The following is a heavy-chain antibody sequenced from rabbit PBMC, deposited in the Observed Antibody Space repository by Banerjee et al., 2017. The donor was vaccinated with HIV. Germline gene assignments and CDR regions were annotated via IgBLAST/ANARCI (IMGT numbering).Heavy chain of an antibody. V-gene: IGHV1S40*01. J-gene: IGHJ4*01. CDR1: GFSFSSNYY. D-gene: IGHD4-2*01. CDR2: IYTGSGST. CDR3: ARAAGSNSTPLKL. Sequence: QSLEESGGDLVKPGASLTLTCTASGFSFSSNYYMYWVRQAPGKGLEWIGYIYTGSGSTCYASWAKGRFTISKASSTTVTLQMTSLTAADTATYFCARAAGSNSTPLKLWGPGTLVTVS.